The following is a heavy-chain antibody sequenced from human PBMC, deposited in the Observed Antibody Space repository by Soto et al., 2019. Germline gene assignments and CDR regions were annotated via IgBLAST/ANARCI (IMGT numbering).Heavy chain of an antibody. V-gene: IGHV3-30*18. Sequence: QVQLVESGGGVVQPGRSLRLSCAASGFTFSSYGMHWVRQAPGKGLEWVAVISYDGSNKYYADSVKGRFTISRDNSKNTLYLQMNSLRAEDTAVYYCAKVYGDYGDAFDIWGQGTXVT. CDR2: ISYDGSNK. J-gene: IGHJ3*02. CDR3: AKVYGDYGDAFDI. CDR1: GFTFSSYG. D-gene: IGHD4-17*01.